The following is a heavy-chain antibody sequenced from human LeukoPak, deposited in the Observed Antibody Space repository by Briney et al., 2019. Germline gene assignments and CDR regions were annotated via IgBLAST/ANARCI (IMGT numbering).Heavy chain of an antibody. CDR1: GYTFTSYG. CDR3: ARVWRKYSSGWYDG. D-gene: IGHD6-19*01. CDR2: ISAYNGNT. V-gene: IGHV1-18*01. Sequence: GASVKVSCKASGYTFTSYGISWVRQAPGQGLEWMGWISAYNGNTNYAQKLQGRVTMTTDTSTSTAYMELRSLRSDDTAVYYCARVWRKYSSGWYDGWGQGTLVTVSS. J-gene: IGHJ5*02.